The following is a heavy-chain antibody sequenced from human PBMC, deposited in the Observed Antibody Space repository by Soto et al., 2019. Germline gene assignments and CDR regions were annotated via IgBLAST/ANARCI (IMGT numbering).Heavy chain of an antibody. CDR2: ISSSGSTI. V-gene: IGHV3-48*03. CDR3: ARVGPPSDV. J-gene: IGHJ6*02. Sequence: GGSLRLSCAASGFIFSSYAMHWVRQAPGKGLEWVSYISSSGSTIYYADSVKGRFTISRDNAKNSLYLQMNSLRAEDTAVYYCARVGPPSDVWGQGTTVTVSS. CDR1: GFIFSSYA.